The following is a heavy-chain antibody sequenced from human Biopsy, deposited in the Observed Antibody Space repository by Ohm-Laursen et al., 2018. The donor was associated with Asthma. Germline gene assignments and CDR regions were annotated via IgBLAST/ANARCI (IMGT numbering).Heavy chain of an antibody. D-gene: IGHD3-9*01. CDR1: GYNFVSFA. CDR2: VNTGNGDT. V-gene: IGHV1-3*04. CDR3: ARTYYDFLTGQVKNVFGV. J-gene: IGHJ3*01. Sequence: SVKVSCKASGYNFVSFAIHWVRQAPGQRLAWMGWVNTGNGDTKYSQKFQGRVTITRDTSASTAYMELRSLRSEDTATYYCARTYYDFLTGQVKNVFGVWGQGTMVTVSS.